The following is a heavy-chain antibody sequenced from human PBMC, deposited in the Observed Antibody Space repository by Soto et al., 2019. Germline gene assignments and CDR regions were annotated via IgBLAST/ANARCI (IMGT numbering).Heavy chain of an antibody. CDR2: TYYRSKWIH. V-gene: IGHV6-1*01. CDR3: AAVVWFRGMDV. CDR1: GDSVSSSSAA. Sequence: SETLSLPCDISGDSVSSSSAAWNWISQSPSRGLEWLGRTYYRSKWIHEYTLSMESRITINPDTSKNQFSLHIYTVTPEDTPVDYCAAVVWFRGMDVWGQGTPVTVSS. D-gene: IGHD3-16*01. J-gene: IGHJ6*02.